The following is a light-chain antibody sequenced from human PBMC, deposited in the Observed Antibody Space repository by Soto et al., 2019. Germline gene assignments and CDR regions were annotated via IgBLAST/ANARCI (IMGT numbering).Light chain of an antibody. J-gene: IGLJ1*01. CDR3: CARTISTAYV. CDR1: GSDFGGYNS. V-gene: IGLV2-14*03. CDR2: DVN. Sequence: QSVLIQPASVSGSPGQAITISCTGTGSDFGGYNSVSWYQHHPGKAPKLVISDVNDRPSGVSDRFSGSKSGNTASLTISGLQAEDEADYYCCARTISTAYVFGTGTKVTVL.